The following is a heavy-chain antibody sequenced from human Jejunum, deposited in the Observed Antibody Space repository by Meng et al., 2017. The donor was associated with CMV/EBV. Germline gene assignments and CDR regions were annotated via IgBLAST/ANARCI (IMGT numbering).Heavy chain of an antibody. CDR3: ARVGACSGGSCYFRLFDY. CDR2: IYYSGST. D-gene: IGHD2-15*01. J-gene: IGHJ4*02. Sequence: RPGLVQPSHTPSRTSTCSGGSIRHSDYYWSWIRQPPVKDLDWICSIYYSGSTYYKPSLKSRVTMSVDTSKNQFSLKLSSVTDADTVVYYCARVGACSGGSCYFRLFDYWGQGMLVTVSS. V-gene: IGHV4-30-4*01. CDR1: GGSIRHSDYY.